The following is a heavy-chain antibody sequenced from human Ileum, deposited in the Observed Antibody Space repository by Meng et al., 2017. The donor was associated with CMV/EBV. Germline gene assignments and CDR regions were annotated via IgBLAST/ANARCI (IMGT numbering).Heavy chain of an antibody. CDR1: GVTFSSYG. Sequence: SGVTFSSYGMHWVRQATGKGLEWVAFIRYDGSNKYYADSVKGRFTISRDNSKNTLYLQMNSLRAEDTAVYYCAKAQGGSGSYFGIDYWGQGTLVTVSS. D-gene: IGHD3-10*01. V-gene: IGHV3-30*02. CDR2: IRYDGSNK. J-gene: IGHJ4*02. CDR3: AKAQGGSGSYFGIDY.